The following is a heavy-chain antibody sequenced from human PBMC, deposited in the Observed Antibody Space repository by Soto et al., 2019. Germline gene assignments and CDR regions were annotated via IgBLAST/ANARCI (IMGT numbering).Heavy chain of an antibody. CDR1: GFTFTSSA. J-gene: IGHJ4*02. CDR2: IVVGSGNT. Sequence: GASVKVSCKASGFTFTSSAVQWVRQARGQRLEWIGWIVVGSGNTNYAQKFQERVTITGDMSTSTAYMELSSLRSEDTAVYYCAAERIAAAGDYFDYWGQGTLVTVSS. D-gene: IGHD6-13*01. CDR3: AAERIAAAGDYFDY. V-gene: IGHV1-58*01.